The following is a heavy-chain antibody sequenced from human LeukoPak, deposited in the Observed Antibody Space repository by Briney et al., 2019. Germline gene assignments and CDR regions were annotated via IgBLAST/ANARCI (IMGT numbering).Heavy chain of an antibody. D-gene: IGHD4-17*01. CDR1: RFTFSIYA. J-gene: IGHJ4*02. V-gene: IGHV3-23*01. Sequence: GGSLRLSCAASRFTFSIYAMRWVRQAPGQGLEWVSSIGISDNTYYAESVKGRFTISRDNSKNTLYLQMISLRAEDTAIYYCTKGRNGNYYFDDWGQGTLVTVSS. CDR3: TKGRNGNYYFDD. CDR2: IGISDNT.